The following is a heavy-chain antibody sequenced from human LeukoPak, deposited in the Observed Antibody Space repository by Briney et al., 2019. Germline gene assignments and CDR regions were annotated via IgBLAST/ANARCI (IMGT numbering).Heavy chain of an antibody. CDR2: IYSSGST. CDR3: ARGVYGSGDY. D-gene: IGHD3-10*01. J-gene: IGHJ4*02. V-gene: IGHV4-4*07. Sequence: TSETLSLTCTVSGGSISSYYWSWIRQPAGKGLEWIWRIYSSGSTNYNPSLKSRVTMSVDTSKNKFSLKLTSVTAADTAVYYCARGVYGSGDYWGQGTLVTVSS. CDR1: GGSISSYY.